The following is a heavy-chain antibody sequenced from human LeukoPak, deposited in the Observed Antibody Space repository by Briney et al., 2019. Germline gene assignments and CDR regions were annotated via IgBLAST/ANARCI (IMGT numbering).Heavy chain of an antibody. CDR1: GYSISSGYY. CDR2: IYHSGST. Sequence: SETLSLTCTVSGYSISSGYYWGWIRQPPGKGLEWIGSIYHSGSTYYNPSLKSRVTISVDTSKNQFSLKLSSVTAADTAVYYCAREVGVVAGKGAFDIWGQGTMVTVSS. D-gene: IGHD6-19*01. CDR3: AREVGVVAGKGAFDI. J-gene: IGHJ3*02. V-gene: IGHV4-38-2*02.